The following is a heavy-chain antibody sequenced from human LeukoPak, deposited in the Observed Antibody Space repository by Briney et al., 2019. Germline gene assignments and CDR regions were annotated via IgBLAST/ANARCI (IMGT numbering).Heavy chain of an antibody. J-gene: IGHJ4*02. V-gene: IGHV4-61*03. D-gene: IGHD3-10*01. CDR2: IYYTGKT. CDR1: GDSVSNGNYY. Sequence: WETLSLTCTVSGDSVSNGNYYWSWLRQPPGKALEWIGYIYYTGKTYYNPSLEGRVTILVDTSRNHFSVKLSSVTAADTAVYYCARSQNYYGSGDYWSQGTLVTVSS. CDR3: ARSQNYYGSGDY.